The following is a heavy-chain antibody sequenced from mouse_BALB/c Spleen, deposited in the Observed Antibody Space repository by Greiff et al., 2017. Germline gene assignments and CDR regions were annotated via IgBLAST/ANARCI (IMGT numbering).Heavy chain of an antibody. V-gene: IGHV2-9*02. Sequence: VQRVESGPGLVAPSQSLSITCTVSGFSLTSYGVHWVRQPPGKGLEWLGVIWAGGSTNYNSALMSSLSISKDNSKSQVFLKMNSLQTDDTAVYYCARSTMITRTGYFDYWGQGTTLTVSA. CDR3: ARSTMITRTGYFDY. J-gene: IGHJ2*01. CDR1: GFSLTSYG. D-gene: IGHD2-4*01. CDR2: IWAGGST.